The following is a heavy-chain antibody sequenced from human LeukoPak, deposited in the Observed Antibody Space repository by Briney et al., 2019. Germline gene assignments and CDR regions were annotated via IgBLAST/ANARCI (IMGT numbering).Heavy chain of an antibody. CDR2: ISSSSSYI. D-gene: IGHD3-10*01. CDR3: ARTAESGSYSGMDV. Sequence: GGSLRLSCAASGFTFRNYVIHWVRQAPGKGLEWVSSISSSSSYIYYADSVKGRFTISRDNAKNSLYLQMNSLRAEDTAVYYCARTAESGSYSGMDVWGQGTTVTVSS. V-gene: IGHV3-21*01. CDR1: GFTFRNYV. J-gene: IGHJ6*02.